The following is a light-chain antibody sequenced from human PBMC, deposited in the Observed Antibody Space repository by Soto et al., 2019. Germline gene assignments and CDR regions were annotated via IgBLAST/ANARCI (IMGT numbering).Light chain of an antibody. V-gene: IGLV2-14*01. CDR1: TSDVGGYNF. J-gene: IGLJ3*02. CDR3: SSYTRSTTLL. CDR2: EVA. Sequence: QYALTQPASVSGSPGQSITISCTGTTSDVGGYNFVSWYQQSPGKAPKLIIYEVANRPSGVSDRFSGSKSGNTASLTISGLQAEDEADYYCSSYTRSTTLLFGGGTKLTVL.